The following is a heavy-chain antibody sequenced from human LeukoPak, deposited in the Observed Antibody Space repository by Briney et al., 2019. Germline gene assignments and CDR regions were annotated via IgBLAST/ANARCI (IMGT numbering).Heavy chain of an antibody. CDR3: ARARGYYDSSGYYRPKYYFDY. CDR2: INPNSGGT. CDR1: GYTLTGYY. V-gene: IGHV1-2*02. Sequence: ASVKVSCKASGYTLTGYYMHWVRQAPGQGLEWMGWINPNSGGTNYAQKFQGRVTMTRDTSISTAYMELSRLRSDDTAVYYCARARGYYDSSGYYRPKYYFDYWGQGTLVTVSS. J-gene: IGHJ4*02. D-gene: IGHD3-22*01.